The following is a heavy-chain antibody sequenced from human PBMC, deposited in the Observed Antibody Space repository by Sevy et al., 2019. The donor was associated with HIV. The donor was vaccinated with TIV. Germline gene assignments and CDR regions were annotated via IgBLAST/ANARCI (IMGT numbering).Heavy chain of an antibody. CDR2: IKSKTEGATR. D-gene: IGHD1-26*01. CDR1: GFTFSNAW. CDR3: TSGVGASDFDY. J-gene: IGHJ4*02. Sequence: GGCLRLSCAASGFTFSNAWMSWVRQAPGKGLEWVGRIKSKTEGATRDFAAPVKGRLLISRDDSRNTVYLQMNSLKTDDTAVYYCTSGVGASDFDYWGQGTAVTVSS. V-gene: IGHV3-15*01.